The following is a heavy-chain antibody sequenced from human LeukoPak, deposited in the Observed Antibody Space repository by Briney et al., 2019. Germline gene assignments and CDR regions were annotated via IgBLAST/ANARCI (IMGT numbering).Heavy chain of an antibody. CDR2: IIPIFGTA. D-gene: IGHD3-3*01. CDR1: GYTFTSYY. J-gene: IGHJ6*02. Sequence: ASVKVSCKASGYTFTSYYIFWVRQAPGQGLEWMGGIIPIFGTANYAQKFQGRVTITADESTSTAYMELSSLRSEDTAVYYCARDFLEWWRDGYYYYGMDVWGQGTTVTVSS. CDR3: ARDFLEWWRDGYYYYGMDV. V-gene: IGHV1-69*13.